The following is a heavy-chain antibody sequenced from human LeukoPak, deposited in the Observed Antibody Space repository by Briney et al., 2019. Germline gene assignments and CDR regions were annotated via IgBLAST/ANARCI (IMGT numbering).Heavy chain of an antibody. CDR1: GFTFSSYS. J-gene: IGHJ4*02. D-gene: IGHD1-26*01. Sequence: GGSLRLSCAASGFTFSSYSMNWVRQAPGKGREWVSYISSSSSTIYYADSVKGRFTISRDNAKNSLYLQMNSLRAEDTAVYYCARENVGLPFDYWGQGTLVTVSS. V-gene: IGHV3-48*01. CDR2: ISSSSSTI. CDR3: ARENVGLPFDY.